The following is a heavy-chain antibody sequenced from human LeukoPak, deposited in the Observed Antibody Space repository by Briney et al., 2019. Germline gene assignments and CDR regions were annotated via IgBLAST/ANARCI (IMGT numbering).Heavy chain of an antibody. V-gene: IGHV4-39*01. CDR2: IYYSGST. CDR3: ARGNDILTG. CDR1: GGSISSSSYY. D-gene: IGHD3-9*01. Sequence: PSETLSLTCTVSGGSISSSSYYWGWIRQPPGKGLEWIGSIYYSGSTYYNPSLKSRVTISVDTSKNQFSLKLSSVTAADTAVYYCARGNDILTGWGQGTLVTVSS. J-gene: IGHJ4*02.